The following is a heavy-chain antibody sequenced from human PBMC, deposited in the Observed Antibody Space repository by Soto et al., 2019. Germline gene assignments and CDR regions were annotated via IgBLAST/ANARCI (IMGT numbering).Heavy chain of an antibody. CDR3: VRDRFAYFDPPASDY. CDR1: NYPFINFG. V-gene: IGHV1-18*01. J-gene: IGHJ4*02. D-gene: IGHD3-9*01. CDR2: ITTFNGKT. Sequence: QVQLVQSGAEVKKPGASVKVSCKASNYPFINFGISWVRQAPGQGLEWMGWITTFNGKTNYAQKFQGRITITADTSATTAYMELRSLISDDTAVYYSVRDRFAYFDPPASDYWGQGTLVTVSS.